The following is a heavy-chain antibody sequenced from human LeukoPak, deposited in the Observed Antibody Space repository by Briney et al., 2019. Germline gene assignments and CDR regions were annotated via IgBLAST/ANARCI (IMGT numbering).Heavy chain of an antibody. Sequence: PSETLSLTCTVSGGSISSYYWNWIRQPPGKGLEWIGFVYFIGSTNYNPSLKSRVTISVDTSRNQCSLNLSSVTAADTAIYYCARDPRRGGYAGSFDLWGRGTLVTVSS. V-gene: IGHV4-59*01. CDR3: ARDPRRGGYAGSFDL. J-gene: IGHJ2*01. CDR1: GGSISSYY. D-gene: IGHD5-12*01. CDR2: VYFIGST.